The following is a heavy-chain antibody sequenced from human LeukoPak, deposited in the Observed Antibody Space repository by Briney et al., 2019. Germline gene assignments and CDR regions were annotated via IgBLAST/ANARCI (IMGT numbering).Heavy chain of an antibody. CDR3: VREGNELLSKNFDY. V-gene: IGHV1-2*02. Sequence: ASVKVSCKASGFTFTGYYIHWVRQAPGQWLEWMGYINPHSGDTNSPQKFQGRVTMTTDTSISAAYMELSSLISDDTAMYYCVREGNELLSKNFDYWGQGTLVTVSS. CDR1: GFTFTGYY. CDR2: INPHSGDT. J-gene: IGHJ4*02. D-gene: IGHD2-21*02.